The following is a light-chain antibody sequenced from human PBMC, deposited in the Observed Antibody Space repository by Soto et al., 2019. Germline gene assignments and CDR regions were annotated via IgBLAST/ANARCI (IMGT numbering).Light chain of an antibody. CDR2: EVS. Sequence: QSALTQPASVSGSPGQSITISCTGTSSDVGNYNLVSWYQQHPGKAPKLMIFEVSKRPSGVSNRFSGSKSGNTASLTISGLQAEDEADYYCCSYVDSSTRVFGGGTKVTVL. V-gene: IGLV2-23*02. CDR1: SSDVGNYNL. J-gene: IGLJ3*02. CDR3: CSYVDSSTRV.